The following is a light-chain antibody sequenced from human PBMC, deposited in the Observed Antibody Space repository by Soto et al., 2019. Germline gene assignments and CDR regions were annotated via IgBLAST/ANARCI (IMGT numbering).Light chain of an antibody. CDR2: DAS. V-gene: IGKV3-20*01. Sequence: EIVLTQSPGTLSLSPGERATLSCRASQTVRNNYLAWYQQKPGQAPRLLIYDASSRATGIPDRFSGSGSGTDFTLSISRLEPEDFAVYYCQHYGGSFIFGPGTKVDIK. CDR1: QTVRNNY. CDR3: QHYGGSFI. J-gene: IGKJ3*01.